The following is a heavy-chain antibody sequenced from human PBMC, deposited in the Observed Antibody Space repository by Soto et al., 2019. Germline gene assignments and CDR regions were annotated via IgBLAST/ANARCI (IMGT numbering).Heavy chain of an antibody. V-gene: IGHV1-69*01. CDR3: ASSAGVGLLFNSYGLSV. CDR2: IIPVLGTP. Sequence: QVLLVQSSAEVKKPGSSVKVSCKASGGTFTSTAFSWVRQAPGQGLEWMGGIIPVLGTPNYAQKFQARLTVTADGSRTTVHMELGSLRSDDRGVYYCASSAGVGLLFNSYGLSVWGQGTTVTVSS. CDR1: GGTFTSTA. J-gene: IGHJ6*02. D-gene: IGHD6-25*01.